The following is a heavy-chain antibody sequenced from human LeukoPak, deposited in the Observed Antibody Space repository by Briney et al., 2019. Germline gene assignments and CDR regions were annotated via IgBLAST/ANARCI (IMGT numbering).Heavy chain of an antibody. J-gene: IGHJ4*02. V-gene: IGHV3-33*06. CDR1: GFTFSSYG. CDR2: IWYDGSDK. Sequence: GGSLRLSCAASGFTFSSYGMHWVRQAPGKGLEWVAVIWYDGSDKYYADSVKGRFTISRDNSKNTLYLQMNSLRAEDTAVYYCAKDDDYYGSGSCSFDYWGQGTLVTVSS. D-gene: IGHD3-10*01. CDR3: AKDDDYYGSGSCSFDY.